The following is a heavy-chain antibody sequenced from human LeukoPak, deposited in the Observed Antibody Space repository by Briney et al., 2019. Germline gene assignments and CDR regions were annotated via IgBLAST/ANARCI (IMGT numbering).Heavy chain of an antibody. J-gene: IGHJ4*02. CDR2: IKQNGSPK. CDR1: GFTFSSYW. CDR3: ARGVPYACCSGPHYSYH. D-gene: IGHD2-15*01. V-gene: IGHV3-7*01. Sequence: PGGSLRLSCAASGFTFSSYWMSWVRQAPGKGLEWVANIKQNGSPKYSVDSVKGRFIISSDNDKNSLYLQMNSLRADDTAVYYCARGVPYACCSGPHYSYHWGEGTLVTVPS.